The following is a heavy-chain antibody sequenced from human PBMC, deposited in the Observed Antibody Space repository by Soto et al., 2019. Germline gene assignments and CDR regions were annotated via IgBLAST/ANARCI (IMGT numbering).Heavy chain of an antibody. V-gene: IGHV1-46*01. Sequence: ASVKVSCKASGYTFTSYYMHWVRQAPGQGLEWMGIINPGGGSTSYAQKFQGRVTMTRDTSTSTVYMELSSLRSEDTAVYYCARDGLGAAVRRWFDPWGQGTLVTVSS. D-gene: IGHD3-16*01. J-gene: IGHJ5*02. CDR2: INPGGGST. CDR1: GYTFTSYY. CDR3: ARDGLGAAVRRWFDP.